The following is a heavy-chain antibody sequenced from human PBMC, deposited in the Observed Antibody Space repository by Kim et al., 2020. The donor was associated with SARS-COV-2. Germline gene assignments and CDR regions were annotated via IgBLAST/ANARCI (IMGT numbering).Heavy chain of an antibody. CDR1: GGSISATIYY. Sequence: SETLSLTCTVSGGSISATIYYWGWVRQPPGRGFEWIGTIFYTGSTFYNPSLKSRVTISVDTSKNQFSLKLSSVTAADTALYYCVRDAFGEPMGSGWFDP. J-gene: IGHJ5*02. V-gene: IGHV4-39*07. CDR3: VRDAFGEPMGSGWFDP. CDR2: IFYTGST. D-gene: IGHD3-10*01.